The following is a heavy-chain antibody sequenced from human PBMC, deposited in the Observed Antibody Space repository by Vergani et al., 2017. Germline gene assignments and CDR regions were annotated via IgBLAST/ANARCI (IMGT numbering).Heavy chain of an antibody. Sequence: LEESGGGSVKPGGSLRLSCAASGFKFSDHYMSWIRQAPGKGLEWVSHISPGASTVSYTDSVTGRFPVSRDNDNNSLTLDMTTLRVEDTAVYYCAKNPGIATTRHYYAMDVWGHGTTVTVSS. CDR1: GFKFSDHY. D-gene: IGHD6-13*01. CDR3: AKNPGIATTRHYYAMDV. CDR2: ISPGASTV. J-gene: IGHJ6*02. V-gene: IGHV3-11*04.